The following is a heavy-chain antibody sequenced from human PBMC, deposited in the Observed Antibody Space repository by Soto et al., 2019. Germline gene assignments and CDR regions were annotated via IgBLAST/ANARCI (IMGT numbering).Heavy chain of an antibody. V-gene: IGHV3-64D*08. CDR1: GFTFSSYA. J-gene: IGHJ4*02. Sequence: GGSLRLSCSASGFTFSSYAMHWVRQAPGKGLEYVSAISSNGGSTYYADSVKGRFTISRDNSKNTLYLQMSSLRAEDTAVYYCVKPFILAVAGTILDPYWGQGTLVTVSS. D-gene: IGHD6-19*01. CDR3: VKPFILAVAGTILDPY. CDR2: ISSNGGST.